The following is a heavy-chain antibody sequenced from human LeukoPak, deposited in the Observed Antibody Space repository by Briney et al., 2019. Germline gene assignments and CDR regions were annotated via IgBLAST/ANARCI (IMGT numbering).Heavy chain of an antibody. J-gene: IGHJ6*02. CDR3: ARVSIWFGTTEHGMDV. V-gene: IGHV3-21*01. D-gene: IGHD3-10*01. CDR1: GFTFSSYS. CDR2: SSSSGTYI. Sequence: GGSLRLSCAASGFTFSSYSMNWVRQAPGKGLEWVSPSSSSGTYIYYTDSVKGRFTVSRDNAKNSVFLQLNSLRAEDTAVYYCARVSIWFGTTEHGMDVWGQGTTVTVSS.